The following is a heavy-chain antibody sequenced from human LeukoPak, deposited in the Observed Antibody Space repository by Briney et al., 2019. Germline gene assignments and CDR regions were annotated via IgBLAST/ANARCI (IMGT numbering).Heavy chain of an antibody. V-gene: IGHV4-59*01. D-gene: IGHD3-10*01. CDR3: ARVYYGSGTNWFDP. J-gene: IGHJ5*02. CDR1: GGSISSYY. CDR2: IYYSRST. Sequence: PSETLSLTCTVSGGSISSYYWSWIRQPPGKGLEWIGYIYYSRSTNYNPSLKSRVTISVDTSKNQFSPKLSSVTAADTAVYYCARVYYGSGTNWFDPWGQGTLVTVSS.